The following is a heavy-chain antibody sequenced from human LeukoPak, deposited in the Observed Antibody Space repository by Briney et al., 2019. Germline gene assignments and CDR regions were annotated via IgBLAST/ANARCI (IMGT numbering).Heavy chain of an antibody. CDR2: TGGSGVTT. J-gene: IGHJ4*02. Sequence: GGSLRLSCAASGFTFSSYTMNWVRQAPGKGLEWVSTTGGSGVTTYYADSVRGRFSISRDSSKNTVYLHMDRLRAEDTAIYFCAKVLVWFYFDDWGQGTLVTVSS. CDR1: GFTFSSYT. D-gene: IGHD2-21*01. CDR3: AKVLVWFYFDD. V-gene: IGHV3-23*01.